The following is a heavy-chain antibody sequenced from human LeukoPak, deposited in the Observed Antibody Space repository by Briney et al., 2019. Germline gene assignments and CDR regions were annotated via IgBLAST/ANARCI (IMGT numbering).Heavy chain of an antibody. CDR1: GFTFSSYG. D-gene: IGHD1-26*01. CDR3: AKIVGATNSDY. V-gene: IGHV3-30-3*01. J-gene: IGHJ4*02. CDR2: ISYDGSNK. Sequence: PPGRSLRLSWAASGFTFSSYGMHWVRQAPGKGLEWVAVISYDGSNKYYADSVKGRFTISRDNSKNTLYLQMNSLRAEDTAVYYCAKIVGATNSDYSGQGTLVTVSS.